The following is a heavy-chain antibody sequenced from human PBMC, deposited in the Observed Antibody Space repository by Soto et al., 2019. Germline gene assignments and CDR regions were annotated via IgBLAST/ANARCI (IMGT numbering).Heavy chain of an antibody. J-gene: IGHJ6*02. CDR3: ARSTTVTTLHGMDV. D-gene: IGHD4-17*01. CDR2: ISYDGSNK. Sequence: QVQLVESGGGVVQPGRSLRLSCAASGFTFSSYAMHWVRQAPGKGLEWVAVISYDGSNKYYADSVKGRFTISRDNSKNTLYLLMNSLRAEDTAVYYCARSTTVTTLHGMDVWGQGTTVTVSS. V-gene: IGHV3-30-3*01. CDR1: GFTFSSYA.